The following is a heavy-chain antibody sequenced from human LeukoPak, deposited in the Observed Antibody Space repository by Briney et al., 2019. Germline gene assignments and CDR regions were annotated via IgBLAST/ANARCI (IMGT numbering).Heavy chain of an antibody. J-gene: IGHJ3*02. CDR2: INPSGGST. CDR1: GGTFSSYA. V-gene: IGHV1-46*01. D-gene: IGHD5-12*01. Sequence: ASVKVSCKASGGTFSSYAISWVRQAPGQGLEWMGIINPSGGSTSYAQKFQGRVTMTRDMSTSTVYMELSSLRSEDTAVYYCASPLATRGAFDIWGQGTMVTVSS. CDR3: ASPLATRGAFDI.